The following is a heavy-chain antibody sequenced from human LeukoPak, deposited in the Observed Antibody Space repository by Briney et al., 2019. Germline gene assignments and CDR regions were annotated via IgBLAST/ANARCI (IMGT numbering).Heavy chain of an antibody. Sequence: ASVKVSCKASGYTFTSYGISWVRQAPGQGLEWMGWISAYNGNTNYAQKLQGRVTMTTDTSTSTAYMELRSQRSDDTAVYYCARDSRTYYDFWSGYYGIDYWGQGTLVTVSS. V-gene: IGHV1-18*01. D-gene: IGHD3-3*01. CDR1: GYTFTSYG. J-gene: IGHJ4*02. CDR2: ISAYNGNT. CDR3: ARDSRTYYDFWSGYYGIDY.